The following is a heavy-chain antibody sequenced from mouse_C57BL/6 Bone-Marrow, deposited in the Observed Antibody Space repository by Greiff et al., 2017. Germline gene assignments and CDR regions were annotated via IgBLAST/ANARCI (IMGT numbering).Heavy chain of an antibody. CDR1: GYSFTSYY. Sequence: QVQLQQSGPELVKPGASVKISCKASGYSFTSYYIHWVKQRPGQGLEWIGWIYPGSGNTKYNEKFKGKATLTADTSSSTAYMQLSSLTSEDSAVYYCARGIYYGYDDYFDYWGQGTTLTVSS. V-gene: IGHV1-66*01. CDR3: ARGIYYGYDDYFDY. J-gene: IGHJ2*01. CDR2: IYPGSGNT. D-gene: IGHD2-2*01.